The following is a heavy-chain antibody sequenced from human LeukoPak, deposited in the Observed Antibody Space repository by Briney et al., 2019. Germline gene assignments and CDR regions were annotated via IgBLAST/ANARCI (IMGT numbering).Heavy chain of an antibody. J-gene: IGHJ6*02. Sequence: SQTLSLSCASAGDSVSSNSAPWNWIRQSPSRGLEWLGRTYYRSKWYNDDAVSVKSRITINPDTSKNQFSRQLNSVTPEGTAVYSCARAGTHGMDVWGQGTTVTVSS. CDR3: ARAGTHGMDV. V-gene: IGHV6-1*01. CDR1: GDSVSSNSAP. CDR2: TYYRSKWYN.